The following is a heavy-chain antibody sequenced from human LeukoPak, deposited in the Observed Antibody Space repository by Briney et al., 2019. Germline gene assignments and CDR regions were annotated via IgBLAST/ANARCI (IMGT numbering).Heavy chain of an antibody. CDR2: INTNTGNP. J-gene: IGHJ4*02. CDR3: ARDTNVVAFDY. V-gene: IGHV7-4-1*02. Sequence: ASVKVSCKASGYTFTPYSINWVRLAPGQGLEWMGWINTNTGNPTYAQGFTGRFVFSLDTSVSTAYLQISSLKAEDTAIYYCARDTNVVAFDYWGQGTLVTVSS. CDR1: GYTFTPYS. D-gene: IGHD2-15*01.